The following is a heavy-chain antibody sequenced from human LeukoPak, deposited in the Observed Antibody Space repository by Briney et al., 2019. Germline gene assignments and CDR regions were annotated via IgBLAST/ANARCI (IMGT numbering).Heavy chain of an antibody. CDR3: ARSSDYGDYD. CDR2: IYYSGRT. Sequence: SQTLSLTCTVSGGSVSSGGYYWTWIRQHPGKGLEWLGYIYYSGRTYYNPSLKSRITISLDTSENRFSLNQTSVSAADTAFYYCARSSDYGDYDWGQGTLVTVSS. CDR1: GGSVSSGGYY. D-gene: IGHD4-17*01. J-gene: IGHJ4*02. V-gene: IGHV4-31*03.